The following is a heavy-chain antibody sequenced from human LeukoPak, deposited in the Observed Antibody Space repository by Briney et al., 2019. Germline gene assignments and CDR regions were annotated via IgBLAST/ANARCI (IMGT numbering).Heavy chain of an antibody. Sequence: PGGSLRLSCAASGFSFSTYWMSWVRQAPGKGLEWVANIKKDGSEIYYVDSVKGRFTISRDNAKSSLYLQMNSLRAEDTAVYYCASYYCSAGSCSLGDGMGVWGQGATVTASS. CDR1: GFSFSTYW. CDR3: ASYYCSAGSCSLGDGMGV. J-gene: IGHJ6*02. CDR2: IKKDGSEI. D-gene: IGHD2-15*01. V-gene: IGHV3-7*01.